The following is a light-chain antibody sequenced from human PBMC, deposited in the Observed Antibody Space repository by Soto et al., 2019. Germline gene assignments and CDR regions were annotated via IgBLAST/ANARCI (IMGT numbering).Light chain of an antibody. J-gene: IGLJ1*01. V-gene: IGLV2-14*01. CDR3: SSHTSSSALQV. CDR2: GVS. CDR1: TSDVGGFDS. Sequence: QSALTQPASVSGSPGQSITISCTATTSDVGGFDSVSWYQQHPGKAPKLMIFGVSNRPSGVSNRFSGSKSGNTASLTISGLQAEDEADYYCSSHTSSSALQVFGTGTKLTVL.